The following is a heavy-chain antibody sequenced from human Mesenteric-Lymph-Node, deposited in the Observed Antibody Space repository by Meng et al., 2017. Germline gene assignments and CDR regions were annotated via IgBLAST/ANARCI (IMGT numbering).Heavy chain of an antibody. D-gene: IGHD3-22*01. J-gene: IGHJ4*02. CDR1: GYTFTSYG. CDR3: ARAEYYYDSSGYYYPD. CDR2: INAGNGNT. Sequence: QVQLVQSGAEWKRPGASVKFSCKASGYTFTSYGISWVRQAPGQRLEWMGWINAGNGNTKYSQKFQGRVTITRDTSASTAYMELSSLRSEDTAVYYCARAEYYYDSSGYYYPDWGQGTLVTVSS. V-gene: IGHV1-3*01.